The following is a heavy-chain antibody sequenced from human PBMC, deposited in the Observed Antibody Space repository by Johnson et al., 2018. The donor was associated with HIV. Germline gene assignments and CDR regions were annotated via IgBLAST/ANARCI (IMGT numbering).Heavy chain of an antibody. CDR3: ARGPPMMVVVFGAFHI. Sequence: QVQLVESGGGVVQPGRSLRLSCAASGFTFSSYAMHWVRQAPGTGLAWVAVMSFDGSNKYYAESVKGRFSISRDNSKNTLYLQMNSLRAEETAVYYSARGPPMMVVVFGAFHIWGQGTMVTFSS. J-gene: IGHJ3*02. CDR2: MSFDGSNK. V-gene: IGHV3-30-3*01. CDR1: GFTFSSYA. D-gene: IGHD3-22*01.